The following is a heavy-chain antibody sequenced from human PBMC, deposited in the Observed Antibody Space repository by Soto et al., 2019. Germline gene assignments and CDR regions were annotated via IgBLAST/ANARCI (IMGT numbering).Heavy chain of an antibody. CDR1: GFTFSSYG. CDR3: AREGLGYCSGGSCYHKYYFDY. D-gene: IGHD2-15*01. J-gene: IGHJ4*02. V-gene: IGHV3-33*01. CDR2: IWYDGSNK. Sequence: QVQLVESGGGVVQPGRSLRLSCAASGFTFSSYGMHWVRQAPGKGLEWVAVIWYDGSNKYYADSVKGRFTISRDNSEKTMYLQMNSLRAEDTAVYYCAREGLGYCSGGSCYHKYYFDYWGQGTLVTVSS.